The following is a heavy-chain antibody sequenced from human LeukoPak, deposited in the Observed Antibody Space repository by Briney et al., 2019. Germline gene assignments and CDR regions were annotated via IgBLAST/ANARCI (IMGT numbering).Heavy chain of an antibody. J-gene: IGHJ4*02. V-gene: IGHV1-69*01. CDR3: ARDEGPGAEEVYYFDY. CDR1: GGTFSSYA. CDR2: IIPIFGTA. Sequence: WASVKVSCKASGGTFSSYAISWVRQAPGQGLEWMGGIIPIFGTANYAQKFQGRVTITADESTSTAYMELSSLRSEDTAVYYCARDEGPGAEEVYYFDYWGQGTLVTVSS. D-gene: IGHD7-27*01.